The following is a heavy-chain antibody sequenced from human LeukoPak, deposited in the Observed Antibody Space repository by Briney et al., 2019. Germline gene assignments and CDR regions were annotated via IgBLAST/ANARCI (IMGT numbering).Heavy chain of an antibody. CDR2: IGNTET. CDR3: AKDWIQFNRVFDCFDS. CDR1: GFPFETNA. Sequence: GGSLRLSCATSGFPFETNAMSWVRQAPGKGLEWVATIGNTETFYADSVTGRFTISRDNSKNTVNLQVNRLRVEDTAIYYCAKDWIQFNRVFDCFDSWGQGTLVTVSS. V-gene: IGHV3-23*01. J-gene: IGHJ4*02. D-gene: IGHD5-18*01.